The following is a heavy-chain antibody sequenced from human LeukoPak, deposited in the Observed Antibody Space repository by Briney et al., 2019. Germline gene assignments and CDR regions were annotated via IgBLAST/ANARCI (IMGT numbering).Heavy chain of an antibody. CDR2: IIPIFGTA. CDR1: GGTFSSYA. CDR3: ARVSSSWYQDWYFDL. V-gene: IGHV1-69*13. J-gene: IGHJ2*01. Sequence: SVKVSCKASGGTFSSYAISWVRQAPGQGLEWMGGIIPIFGTANYAQKFQGRVTITADESTSTAYMELSSLRSEDTAVYYCARVSSSWYQDWYFDLWGRGTLVTVPS. D-gene: IGHD6-13*01.